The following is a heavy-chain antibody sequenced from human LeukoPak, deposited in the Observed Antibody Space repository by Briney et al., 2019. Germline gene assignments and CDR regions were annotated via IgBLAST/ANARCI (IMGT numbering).Heavy chain of an antibody. Sequence: GGSLRLSCAASGFTFSSYAMSWVRQAPGKGLEWVSAISGSGGSTYYADSVKGRVTISRDNSENTLYLQVNSLRTEDTALYYCAKELTGGWPFDYWGQGTLVTVSS. CDR2: ISGSGGST. D-gene: IGHD6-19*01. V-gene: IGHV3-23*01. J-gene: IGHJ4*02. CDR1: GFTFSSYA. CDR3: AKELTGGWPFDY.